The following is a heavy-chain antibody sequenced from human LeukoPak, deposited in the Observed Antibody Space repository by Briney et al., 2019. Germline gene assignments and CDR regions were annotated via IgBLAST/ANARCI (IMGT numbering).Heavy chain of an antibody. CDR2: ISYDGSNK. D-gene: IGHD3-9*01. J-gene: IGHJ4*02. V-gene: IGHV3-30*01. Sequence: GGSLRLSCAASGFTFSSYAMHWVRQAPGKGQESVAVISYDGSNKYYADSVKGRFTISRDNSKNTLYLQMNSLRAEDTAVFFFKQKTAYEILTGYYDYWGQGTLVTVSS. CDR3: KQKTAYEILTGYYDY. CDR1: GFTFSSYA.